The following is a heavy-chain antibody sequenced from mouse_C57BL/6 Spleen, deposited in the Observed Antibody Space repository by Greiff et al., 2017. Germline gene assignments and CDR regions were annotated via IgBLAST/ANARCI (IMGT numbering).Heavy chain of an antibody. D-gene: IGHD2-4*01. CDR2: INPSTGGT. Sequence: EVKLMESGPELVKPGASVKISCKASGYSFTGYYMNWVKQSPEKSLEWIGEINPSTGGTTYNQKFKAKATLTVDKSSSTAYMQLKSLTSEDSAVYYCAREPYDYDEAWFAYWGQGTTLTVSS. V-gene: IGHV1-42*01. CDR1: GYSFTGYY. CDR3: AREPYDYDEAWFAY. J-gene: IGHJ2*01.